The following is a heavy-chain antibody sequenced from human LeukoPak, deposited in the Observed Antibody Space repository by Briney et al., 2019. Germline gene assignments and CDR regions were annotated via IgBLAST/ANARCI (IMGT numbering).Heavy chain of an antibody. CDR1: GFTFDDYA. J-gene: IGHJ4*02. CDR2: INSDGSST. CDR3: ARDHGVYSNFYFDY. Sequence: GGSLRLSCAASGFTFDDYAMHWVRQAPGKGLDWVSRINSDGSSTTYADSVKGRFTISRDNAKNTLYLQMNSLRAEDTAIYYCARDHGVYSNFYFDYWGQGTLVTVSS. V-gene: IGHV3-74*01. D-gene: IGHD4-11*01.